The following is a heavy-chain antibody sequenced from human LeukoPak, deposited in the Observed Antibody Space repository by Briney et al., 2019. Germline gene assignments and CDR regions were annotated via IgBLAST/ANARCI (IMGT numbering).Heavy chain of an antibody. J-gene: IGHJ4*02. CDR1: GSTLSSYA. Sequence: GGSLRLSCAASGSTLSSYAMSWVRQAPGKGLEWVSAISGSGGSTYYADSVKGRLTISRDNSKNMRYLQMNSLRAEDTAVYYCARETYYDTLTGYGDWGQGTLVTVSS. CDR3: ARETYYDTLTGYGD. CDR2: ISGSGGST. V-gene: IGHV3-23*01. D-gene: IGHD3-9*01.